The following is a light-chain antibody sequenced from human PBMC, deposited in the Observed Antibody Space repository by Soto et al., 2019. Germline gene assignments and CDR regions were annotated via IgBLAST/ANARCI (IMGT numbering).Light chain of an antibody. Sequence: DIQMTQSPSSLCASVGDRVTITCLASQSINNYLSWYQQKPGKAPNLLIFGTSTLQSGVPSRFSGSGSGTDFTLTISSLQPEDFATYYCLQNYRTPLTFGGGTKVDIK. CDR2: GTS. J-gene: IGKJ4*01. CDR3: LQNYRTPLT. CDR1: QSINNY. V-gene: IGKV1-39*01.